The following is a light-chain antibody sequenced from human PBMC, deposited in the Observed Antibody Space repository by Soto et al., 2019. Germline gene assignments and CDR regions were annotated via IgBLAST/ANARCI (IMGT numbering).Light chain of an antibody. CDR1: QSVSSN. V-gene: IGKV3-15*01. CDR2: GAS. Sequence: EIVMTQSPATLSVSPGERATLSCRASQSVSSNLAWYQQKPGQTPRLLIYGASTRATGIPVRFSGSGPGTEFTLTISSLQSEDFAVYYCQQYNNWPLTFGGGTKVDIK. CDR3: QQYNNWPLT. J-gene: IGKJ4*01.